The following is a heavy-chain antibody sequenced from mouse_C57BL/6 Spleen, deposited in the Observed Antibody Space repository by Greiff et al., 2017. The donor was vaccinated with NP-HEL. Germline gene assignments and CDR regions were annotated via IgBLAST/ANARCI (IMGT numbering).Heavy chain of an antibody. V-gene: IGHV3-6*01. J-gene: IGHJ2*01. Sequence: DVKLQESGPGLVKPSQSLSLTCSVTGYSITSGYYWNWIRQFPGNKLEWMGYISYDGSNNYNPSLKNRISITRDTSKNQFFLKLNSVTTEDTATYYCAREVWDWGQGTTLTVSS. CDR3: AREVWD. CDR2: ISYDGSN. CDR1: GYSITSGYY.